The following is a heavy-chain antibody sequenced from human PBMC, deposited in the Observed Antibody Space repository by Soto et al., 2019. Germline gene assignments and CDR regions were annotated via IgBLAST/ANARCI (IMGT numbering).Heavy chain of an antibody. Sequence: PGGSLRLSCAVSGITSNKRAMSWVRQAPGKGLEWVSTIGTSDETTYNAASVKGRFSISRDTSTNTLYLQLDSLTVEDTATYYCATPHLARFPHETLSYYSGLDVWGRGTAVTVSS. V-gene: IGHV3-23*01. J-gene: IGHJ6*02. CDR1: GITSNKRA. CDR3: ATPHLARFPHETLSYYSGLDV. CDR2: IGTSDETT.